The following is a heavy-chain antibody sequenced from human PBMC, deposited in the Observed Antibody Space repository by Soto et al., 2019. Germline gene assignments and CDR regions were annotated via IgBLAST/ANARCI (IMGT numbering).Heavy chain of an antibody. Sequence: QVQLVESGGGVVQPGRSLRLSCAASGFTFSSYGMHWVRQAPGKGLEWVAVIWYDGSNKYYADSVKGRFTISRDNSKNTLYLQMNSLRAEDTAVYYCARELQHYYYSGDAFDIWGQGTMVTVSS. CDR2: IWYDGSNK. CDR1: GFTFSSYG. V-gene: IGHV3-33*01. D-gene: IGHD3-22*01. J-gene: IGHJ3*02. CDR3: ARELQHYYYSGDAFDI.